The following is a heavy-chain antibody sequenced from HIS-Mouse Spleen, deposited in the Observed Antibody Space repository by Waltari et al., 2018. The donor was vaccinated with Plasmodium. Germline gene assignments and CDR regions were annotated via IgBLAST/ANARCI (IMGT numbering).Heavy chain of an antibody. Sequence: QVQLQESGPGLVKPSQTLSLTCTVSGGSISSGGYSWSWIRPHPGKGLEWIGYIDYSGSTYYNPSLRSRVTISVDTSKNQFSLKLSSVTAADTAVYYCARSIAATVTFYFDYWGQGTLVTVSS. CDR1: GGSISSGGYS. V-gene: IGHV4-31*03. CDR3: ARSIAATVTFYFDY. D-gene: IGHD6-13*01. J-gene: IGHJ4*02. CDR2: IDYSGST.